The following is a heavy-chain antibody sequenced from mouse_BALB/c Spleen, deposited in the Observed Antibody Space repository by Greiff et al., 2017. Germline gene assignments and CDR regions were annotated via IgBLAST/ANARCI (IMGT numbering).Heavy chain of an antibody. CDR2: IRNKANGYTT. D-gene: IGHD2-1*01. Sequence: EVMLVESGGGLVQPGGSLRLSCATSGFTFTDYYMSWVRQPPGKALEWLGFIRNKANGYTTEYSASVKGRFTISRDNSQSILYLQMNTLRAEDSATYYCAREGYYGNYDAYWGQGTLVTVSA. CDR3: AREGYYGNYDAY. V-gene: IGHV7-3*02. J-gene: IGHJ3*01. CDR1: GFTFTDYY.